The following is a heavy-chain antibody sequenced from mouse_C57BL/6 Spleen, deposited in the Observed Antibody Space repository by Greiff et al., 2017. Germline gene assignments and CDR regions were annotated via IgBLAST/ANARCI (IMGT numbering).Heavy chain of an antibody. CDR1: GYTFTSYW. D-gene: IGHD2-1*01. Sequence: QVQLQQSGAELVRPGTSVKLSCKASGYTFTSYWMHWVKQRPGQGLEWIGVIDPSDSYTNYNQKFKGKATLTVDTSSSTAYMQLSSLTSEDSAVYYCARSGGNHTLYWYFDVWGTGTTVTVSS. V-gene: IGHV1-59*01. CDR2: IDPSDSYT. CDR3: ARSGGNHTLYWYFDV. J-gene: IGHJ1*03.